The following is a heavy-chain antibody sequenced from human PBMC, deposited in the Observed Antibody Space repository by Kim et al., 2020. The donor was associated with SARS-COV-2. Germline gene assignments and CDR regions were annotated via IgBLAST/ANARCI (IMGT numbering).Heavy chain of an antibody. V-gene: IGHV3-53*01. Sequence: ADSVKGRFTISRDDSKNTLFLQMRTLRAEDTAMYYCARPHRASYSYAFDNWGQGTMVTVSS. CDR3: ARPHRASYSYAFDN. J-gene: IGHJ3*02. D-gene: IGHD2-21*01.